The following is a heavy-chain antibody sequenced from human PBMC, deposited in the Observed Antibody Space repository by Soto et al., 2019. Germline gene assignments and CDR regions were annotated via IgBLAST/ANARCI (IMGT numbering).Heavy chain of an antibody. D-gene: IGHD2-21*02. CDR3: ARAYCGGDCYFQYFQH. V-gene: IGHV1-69*12. CDR2: IIPIIDAA. Sequence: QVQLVQSGAEVKKPGSSVKVSCKASGGIFSNYTLSWVRQAPGQGLEWMGGIIPIIDAANYAQKFQDRVTITADESTSTAYMELSSLRFEDTAVYYCARAYCGGDCYFQYFQHWGQGTLVTVSS. J-gene: IGHJ1*01. CDR1: GGIFSNYT.